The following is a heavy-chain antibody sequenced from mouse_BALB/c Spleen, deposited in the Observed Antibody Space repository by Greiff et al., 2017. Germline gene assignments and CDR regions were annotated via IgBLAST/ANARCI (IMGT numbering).Heavy chain of an antibody. J-gene: IGHJ2*01. CDR1: GFNIKDYY. CDR3: IACISDYDGDT. V-gene: IGHV14-4*02. CDR2: IDPENGDT. Sequence: VQLQQSGAELVRSGASVKLSCTASGFNIKDYYMHWVKQRPEQGLEWIGWIDPENGDTEYAPKFQGKATMTADTSSNTAYLQLSSLTSEDTAVYYCIACISDYDGDTRGQDTTLTESS. D-gene: IGHD2-4*01.